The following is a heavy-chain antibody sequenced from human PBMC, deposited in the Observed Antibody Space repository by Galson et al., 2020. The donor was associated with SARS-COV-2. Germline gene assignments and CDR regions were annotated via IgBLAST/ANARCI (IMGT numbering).Heavy chain of an antibody. V-gene: IGHV4-34*01. D-gene: IGHD6-13*01. Sequence: ETLSLTCAVYGGSFSGYYWSWIRQPPGKGLEWIGEINHSGSTNYNPSLKSRVTILVDTSKNQFSLKLSSVTAADTAVYYCARAGYSSSWYGGRRWFDPWGQGTLVTVSS. CDR3: ARAGYSSSWYGGRRWFDP. CDR1: GGSFSGYY. CDR2: INHSGST. J-gene: IGHJ5*02.